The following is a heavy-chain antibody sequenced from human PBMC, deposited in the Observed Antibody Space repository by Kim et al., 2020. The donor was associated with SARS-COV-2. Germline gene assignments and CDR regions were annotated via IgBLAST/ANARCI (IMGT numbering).Heavy chain of an antibody. CDR3: ARGVTVATIVTIPYYYYYG. CDR1: GGSFSGYY. D-gene: IGHD5-12*01. CDR2: INHSGST. Sequence: SETLSLTCAVYGGSFSGYYWSWIRQPPGKGLEWIGEINHSGSTNYNPSLKSRVTISVDTSKNQFSLKLSSVTAADTAVYYCARGVTVATIVTIPYYYYYG. V-gene: IGHV4-34*01. J-gene: IGHJ6*01.